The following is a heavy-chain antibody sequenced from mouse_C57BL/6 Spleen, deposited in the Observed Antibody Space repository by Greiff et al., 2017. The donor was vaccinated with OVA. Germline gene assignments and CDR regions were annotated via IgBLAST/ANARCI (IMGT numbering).Heavy chain of an antibody. Sequence: VQLQQPGAELVMPGASVKLSCKASGYTFTSYSMYWVMQRPGQGLEWIGEIDPSDSYNTYTHKFQAKFTLPVDKSSCTAYKQLSSLTSEDSAVYYCARLRYYGSSPPYFDVWGTGTTVTVSS. V-gene: IGHV1-69*01. CDR3: ARLRYYGSSPPYFDV. CDR1: GYTFTSYS. D-gene: IGHD1-1*01. CDR2: IDPSDSYN. J-gene: IGHJ1*03.